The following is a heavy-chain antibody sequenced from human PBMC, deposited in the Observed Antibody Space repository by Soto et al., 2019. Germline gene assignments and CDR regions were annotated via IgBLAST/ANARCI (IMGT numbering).Heavy chain of an antibody. CDR2: IYWDDDR. CDR3: AHRNTHYACSHVSFDY. J-gene: IGHJ4*02. CDR1: GFSLSTSAVG. D-gene: IGHD3-16*01. V-gene: IGHV2-5*02. Sequence: SGPTRVNPAQTLTLTCTFSGFSLSTSAVGVGWIRQPPGKALEWLARIYWDDDRRYNPSLKSRLAITKDTSKNQVVLTMSNMDPVDTATYYCAHRNTHYACSHVSFDYRGQGPLVTVSS.